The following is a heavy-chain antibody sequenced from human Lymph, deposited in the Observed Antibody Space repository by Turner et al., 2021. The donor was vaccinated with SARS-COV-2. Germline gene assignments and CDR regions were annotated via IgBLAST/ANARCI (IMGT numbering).Heavy chain of an antibody. CDR2: ISWNSGSI. D-gene: IGHD3-16*01. Sequence: EVQLVESGGGLVQPGRSLSLSCAASGFTFDDYAMPWVRQAPGKGLEGGSGISWNSGSIGYADSGKGRFTISRDNAKNSLYLQMNSLRAEDTALYYCAKDLGTGYYYYGMDVWGQGTTVTVSS. V-gene: IGHV3-9*01. J-gene: IGHJ6*02. CDR1: GFTFDDYA. CDR3: AKDLGTGYYYYGMDV.